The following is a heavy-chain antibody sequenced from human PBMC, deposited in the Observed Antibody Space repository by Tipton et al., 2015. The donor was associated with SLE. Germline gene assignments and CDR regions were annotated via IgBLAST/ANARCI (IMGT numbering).Heavy chain of an antibody. V-gene: IGHV4-59*08. D-gene: IGHD6-13*01. CDR1: GGSISSYY. J-gene: IGHJ6*02. Sequence: LRLSCTVSGGSISSYYWSWIRQPPGKGLEWIGYIYYSGGTNYNPSLKSRVTISVDTSKNQFSLKLSSATAADTAVYYCARQGQQLVRPYYYGMDVWDQGP. CDR3: ARQGQQLVRPYYYGMDV. CDR2: IYYSGGT.